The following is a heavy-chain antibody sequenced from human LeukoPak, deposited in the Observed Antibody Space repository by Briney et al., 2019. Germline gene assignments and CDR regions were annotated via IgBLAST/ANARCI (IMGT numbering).Heavy chain of an antibody. D-gene: IGHD3-22*01. CDR2: VYYSGST. CDR3: ASSPPDSSGYYSLDAFDI. J-gene: IGHJ3*02. CDR1: GGSISSSNYY. V-gene: IGHV4-39*07. Sequence: SETLSLTGTVSGGSISSSNYYWGWIRQPPGKGLGGIGRVYYSGSTYYNPSLKSRVTISIDRSKNQFSLKLSSVTAADTAVYYCASSPPDSSGYYSLDAFDIWGQGTIVTVSS.